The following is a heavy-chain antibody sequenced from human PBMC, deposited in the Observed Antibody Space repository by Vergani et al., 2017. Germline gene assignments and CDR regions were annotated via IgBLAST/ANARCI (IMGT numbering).Heavy chain of an antibody. CDR1: GYSISSGYY. CDR3: ARXFWVSQGVGAFES. J-gene: IGHJ3*02. Sequence: QVQLQESGPGLVKPSETLPLTCTVSGYSISSGYYWGWIRQPPGKGLEWIATVFHSGSTYYNPSLRRRVTMSVETSKNQFSLKLSTLTAADTAVYYCARXFWVSQGVGAFESWGHGTEVSVSS. D-gene: IGHD3-3*02. V-gene: IGHV4-38-2*02. CDR2: VFHSGST.